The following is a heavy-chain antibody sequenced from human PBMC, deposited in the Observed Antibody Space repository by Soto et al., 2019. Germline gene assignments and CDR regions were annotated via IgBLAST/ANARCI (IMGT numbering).Heavy chain of an antibody. CDR3: ATKHYYGDYDFDY. V-gene: IGHV1-2*02. D-gene: IGHD4-17*01. CDR1: GYTFTSYY. J-gene: IGHJ4*02. Sequence: ASVKVSCKASGYTFTSYYIHWVRQAPGQGLEWMGWINANTGGTNYAQRFQGRVTVTRDTSSSIAFMELSRLRSDDTAVYYCATKHYYGDYDFDYWGQGNLVTVSS. CDR2: INANTGGT.